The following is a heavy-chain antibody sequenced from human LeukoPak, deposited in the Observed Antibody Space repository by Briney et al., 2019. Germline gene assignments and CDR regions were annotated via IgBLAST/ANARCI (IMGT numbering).Heavy chain of an antibody. CDR3: ARVEASLVVPAAISVIDY. J-gene: IGHJ4*02. CDR2: VCYSGST. D-gene: IGHD2-2*01. Sequence: SYALPLTCPVYRGSLRDHYWILIRLAPRAPLEGVGVVCYSGSTYYHPSLKSRVTISVDTSKNQFSLKLSSVTAADTAVYYCARVEASLVVPAAISVIDYWGQGTLVTVSS. V-gene: IGHV4-34*01. CDR1: RGSLRDHY.